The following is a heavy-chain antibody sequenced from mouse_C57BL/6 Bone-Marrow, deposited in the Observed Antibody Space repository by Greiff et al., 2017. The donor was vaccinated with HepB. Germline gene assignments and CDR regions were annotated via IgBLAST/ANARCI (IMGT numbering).Heavy chain of an antibody. V-gene: IGHV1-59*01. D-gene: IGHD2-2*01. Sequence: VQLQQPGAELVRPGTSVKLSCKASGYTFTSYWMHWVKQRPGQGLEWIGVIDPSDSYTNYNQKFKGKATLTVDTSSSTAYMQLSSLTSEDSAVYYCARWLRRETMDYWGQGTAVTVSS. CDR2: IDPSDSYT. J-gene: IGHJ4*01. CDR3: ARWLRRETMDY. CDR1: GYTFTSYW.